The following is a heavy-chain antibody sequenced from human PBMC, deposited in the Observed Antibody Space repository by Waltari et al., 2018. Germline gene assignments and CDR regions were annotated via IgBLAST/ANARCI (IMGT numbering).Heavy chain of an antibody. Sequence: QVQLEESGGGVVQPGRSLRLSCVVSGFAITSSGMHWVRQVPGKGMGWLAVILNDAIKYHSDSLKGRFTISRDNSNNTLYLQMNSLRAEDTALYYCAKDRNYNWAFDYWGQGALVTVSS. CDR1: GFAITSSG. CDR3: AKDRNYNWAFDY. V-gene: IGHV3-30*18. CDR2: ILNDAIK. J-gene: IGHJ4*02. D-gene: IGHD1-1*01.